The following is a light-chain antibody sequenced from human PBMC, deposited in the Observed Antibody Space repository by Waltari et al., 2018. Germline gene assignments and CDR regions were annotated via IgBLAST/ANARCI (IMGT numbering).Light chain of an antibody. V-gene: IGLV2-11*02. Sequence: QSALTQPRPVSGSPGQSVTISCTGTSSYVARLNYVSWHQQHPGKAPKLIIYDVNKRPSGVPDRFSGSKSGNTASLTISGLQADDESDYYCTSVGDHAWVFGGGTRLTVV. CDR3: TSVGDHAWV. CDR2: DVN. CDR1: SSYVARLNY. J-gene: IGLJ3*02.